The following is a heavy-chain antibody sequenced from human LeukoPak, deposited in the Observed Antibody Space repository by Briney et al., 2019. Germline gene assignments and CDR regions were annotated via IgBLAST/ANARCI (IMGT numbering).Heavy chain of an antibody. V-gene: IGHV4-59*12. D-gene: IGHD6-19*01. J-gene: IGHJ4*02. Sequence: SETLSLTCTVSGGSISSYYWSWIRQPLGKGLEWIGYIYYSGSTNYNPSLKSRVTISVDTSKNQFSLKLSSVTAADTAVYYCASALRSGWQGLFDYWGQGTLVTVSS. CDR1: GGSISSYY. CDR2: IYYSGST. CDR3: ASALRSGWQGLFDY.